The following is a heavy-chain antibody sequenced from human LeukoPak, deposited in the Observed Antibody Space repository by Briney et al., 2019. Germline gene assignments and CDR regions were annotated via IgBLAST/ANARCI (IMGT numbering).Heavy chain of an antibody. J-gene: IGHJ5*02. D-gene: IGHD6-13*01. V-gene: IGHV3-7*01. Sequence: GGSLRLSCAASGVTFSSSWMSWVRQAPGKGLEWVANIKEDGSEKYYVDSVKGRFTISRDNAKNSLYLQMNSLRAEDTAVYYCARDGVPYSSSWTNWFDPWGQGTLVTVSS. CDR2: IKEDGSEK. CDR3: ARDGVPYSSSWTNWFDP. CDR1: GVTFSSSW.